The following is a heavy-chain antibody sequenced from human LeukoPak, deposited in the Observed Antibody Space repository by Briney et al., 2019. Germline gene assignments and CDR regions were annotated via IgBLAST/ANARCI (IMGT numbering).Heavy chain of an antibody. CDR2: INPNSGGT. CDR1: GYTFTGYY. D-gene: IGHD3-3*01. CDR3: ARRSHGFWFDP. V-gene: IGHV1-2*02. Sequence: ASVKVSCKASGYTFTGYYIHWVRQAPGQGLEWMGWINPNSGGTNYAQKFQGRVTMTRDTSISTAHMELSRLRSDDTAVYYCARRSHGFWFDPWGQGTLVTVSS. J-gene: IGHJ5*02.